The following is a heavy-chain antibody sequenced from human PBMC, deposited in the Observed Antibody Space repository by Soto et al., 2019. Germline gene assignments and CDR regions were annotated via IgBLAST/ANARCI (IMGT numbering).Heavy chain of an antibody. V-gene: IGHV1-18*01. CDR2: ISLNNGKT. CDR1: GYMFTRYG. Sequence: QVQLVQSGAEVKKPGASVKVSCKATGYMFTRYGITWVRQAPGQGLEWMGWISLNNGKTNYAQKFKGRGTMTTERSTKTAYMELRSRTTDDTAVYYCARQTDDVYYIWGSDYYGMDVWGQGSTVTVSS. J-gene: IGHJ6*02. CDR3: ARQTDDVYYIWGSDYYGMDV. D-gene: IGHD3-16*01.